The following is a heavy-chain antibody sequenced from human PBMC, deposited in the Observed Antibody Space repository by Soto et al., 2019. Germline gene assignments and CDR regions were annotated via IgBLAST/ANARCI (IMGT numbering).Heavy chain of an antibody. Sequence: ASETLSLTCNVSGASINTGGYYWSWIRRHTGKGLEWIGFVYYSGSTSYSPSLESRVSISVDPSKRQFYLELASVTAADSAVYYCAREPGYGLGARDIWGQGTTVT. CDR2: VYYSGST. J-gene: IGHJ3*02. V-gene: IGHV4-31*02. CDR3: AREPGYGLGARDI. D-gene: IGHD5-12*01. CDR1: GASINTGGYY.